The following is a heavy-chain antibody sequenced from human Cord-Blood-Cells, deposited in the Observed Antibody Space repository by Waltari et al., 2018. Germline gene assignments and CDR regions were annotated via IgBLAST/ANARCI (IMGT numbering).Heavy chain of an antibody. CDR1: GFTFSSSA. J-gene: IGHJ4*02. CDR3: ARDYSNYFDY. CDR2: ISYDGSNK. Sequence: QVQLVESGGGVVQPGRSLRLSCAASGFTFSSSAMHWVRQAPGKGLEWVAVISYDGSNKYYADSVKGRFTISRDNSKNTLYLQMNSLRAEDTAVYYCARDYSNYFDYWGQGTLVTVSS. V-gene: IGHV3-30*04. D-gene: IGHD1-26*01.